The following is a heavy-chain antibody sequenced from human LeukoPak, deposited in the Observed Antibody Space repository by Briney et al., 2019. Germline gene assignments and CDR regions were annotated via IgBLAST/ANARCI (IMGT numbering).Heavy chain of an antibody. CDR3: ARASGLPFTMSLDY. V-gene: IGHV1-46*01. CDR2: INPSGGST. CDR1: VYTFTNYY. D-gene: IGHD3-10*02. Sequence: ASVTVSYKASVYTFTNYYMHWVRQAPGQGLEWMGIINPSGGSTSYAQKFQGRVTMTRDTSTSTVYMELSSLRSDDTAVYYCARASGLPFTMSLDYWGQGTLVTVSS. J-gene: IGHJ4*02.